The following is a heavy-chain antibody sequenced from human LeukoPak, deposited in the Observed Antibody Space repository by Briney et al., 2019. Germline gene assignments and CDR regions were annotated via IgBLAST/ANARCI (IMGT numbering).Heavy chain of an antibody. CDR1: GGSISSSSYY. V-gene: IGHV4-61*05. CDR3: ARHEMATIGVEY. CDR2: IYYSGST. J-gene: IGHJ4*02. D-gene: IGHD5-24*01. Sequence: SETLSLTCTVSGGSISSSSYYWGWIRQPPGKGLEWIGYIYYSGSTNYNPSLKSRATKSVDTSKNQFSLKLSSVTAADTAVYYCARHEMATIGVEYWGQGTLVTVSS.